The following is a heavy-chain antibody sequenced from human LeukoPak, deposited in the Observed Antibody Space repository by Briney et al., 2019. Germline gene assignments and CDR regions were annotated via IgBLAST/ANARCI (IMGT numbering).Heavy chain of an antibody. CDR2: ISSSGSTI. CDR1: GFTFSDYY. J-gene: IGHJ3*02. D-gene: IGHD3-22*01. V-gene: IGHV3-11*04. CDR3: ARDPHYYDSKEDAFDI. Sequence: GGSLRLSCAASGFTFSDYYMSWIRQAPGKGLEWVSYISSSGSTIYYADSVKGRFTISRDNAKNSLYLQMNSLRAEDTAVYYCARDPHYYDSKEDAFDIWGQGTMVTVSS.